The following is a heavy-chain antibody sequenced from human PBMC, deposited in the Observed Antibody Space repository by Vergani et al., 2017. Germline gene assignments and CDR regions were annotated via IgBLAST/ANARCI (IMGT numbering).Heavy chain of an antibody. Sequence: QVQLQQWGAGLLKPSETLSLTCAVSGGSISSGDYYWSWIRQPPGKGLEWIGYIYYSGSTYYNPSLKSRVTISVDTSKNQFSLKLSSVTAADTAVYYCARAYYDSSGFFDYWGQGTLVTVSS. D-gene: IGHD3-22*01. CDR2: IYYSGST. CDR3: ARAYYDSSGFFDY. J-gene: IGHJ4*02. CDR1: GGSISSGDYY. V-gene: IGHV4-30-4*01.